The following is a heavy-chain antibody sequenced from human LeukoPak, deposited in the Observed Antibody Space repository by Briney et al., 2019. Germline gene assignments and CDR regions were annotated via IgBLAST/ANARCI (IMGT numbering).Heavy chain of an antibody. J-gene: IGHJ5*02. CDR2: MNPNSGNT. V-gene: IGHV1-8*03. CDR1: GYTFTNYD. Sequence: ASVKVSCKASGYTFTNYDINWVRQATGQGLEWMGWMNPNSGNTGYAQKFQGRVTITRNPSISTAYMEMSSLRYEDTAVYYCARALGPAGYRWWFDPWGQGTLVTVSS. D-gene: IGHD2-2*01. CDR3: ARALGPAGYRWWFDP.